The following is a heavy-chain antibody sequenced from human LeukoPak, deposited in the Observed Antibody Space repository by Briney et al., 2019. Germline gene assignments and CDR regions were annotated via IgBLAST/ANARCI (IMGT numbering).Heavy chain of an antibody. D-gene: IGHD3-10*01. CDR1: GGSISSYY. Sequence: SETLSLTCTVSGGSISSYYWSWIWQPPGKGLEWIGYIYYSGSTNYNPSLKSRVTISVDTSKNQFSLKLSSVTAADTAVYYCARNRGLWFGGYFDYWGQGTLVTVSS. J-gene: IGHJ4*02. CDR2: IYYSGST. V-gene: IGHV4-59*08. CDR3: ARNRGLWFGGYFDY.